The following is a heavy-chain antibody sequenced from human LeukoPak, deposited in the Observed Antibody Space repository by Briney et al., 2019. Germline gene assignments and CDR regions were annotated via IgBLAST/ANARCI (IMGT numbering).Heavy chain of an antibody. D-gene: IGHD2-15*01. CDR2: ISYDGSNK. J-gene: IGHJ4*02. CDR3: AKDGQDIVVVVAATYFDY. Sequence: GGSLRLSCAASGFTFSSYGMHWVRQAPGKGLEWVAVISYDGSNKYYADSVKGRFTISRDNSKNTLYLQMNSLRAEDTAVYYCAKDGQDIVVVVAATYFDYWGQGTLVTVSS. CDR1: GFTFSSYG. V-gene: IGHV3-30*18.